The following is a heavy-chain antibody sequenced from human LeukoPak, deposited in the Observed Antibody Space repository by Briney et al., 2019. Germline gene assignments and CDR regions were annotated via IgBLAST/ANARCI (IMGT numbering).Heavy chain of an antibody. CDR1: CSSISSYY. J-gene: IGHJ6*02. CDR3: ASTGDTYGMDV. Sequence: QVHLTESGPGLVKPSETLSLTFTVSCSSISSYYCGWIRQPPAKVLEWIGYIYYSGSTNYNPSLKSRVTISVDTSKNQFSLKLSSVTAADTAVYYCASTGDTYGMDVWGQGTTVTVSS. V-gene: IGHV4-59*01. D-gene: IGHD3-10*01. CDR2: IYYSGST.